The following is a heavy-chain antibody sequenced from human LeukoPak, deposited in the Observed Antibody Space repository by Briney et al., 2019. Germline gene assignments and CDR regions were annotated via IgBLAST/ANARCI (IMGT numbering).Heavy chain of an antibody. CDR1: GGSISSGGYY. CDR2: IYYSGST. V-gene: IGHV4-39*07. Sequence: PSETLSLTCTVSGGSISSGGYYWGWIRQPPGKGLEWIGSIYYSGSTYYNPSLKSRVTISVDTSKNQFSLKLSSVTAADTAVYYCASSIAAAGLDAFDIWGQGTMVTVSS. J-gene: IGHJ3*02. D-gene: IGHD6-13*01. CDR3: ASSIAAAGLDAFDI.